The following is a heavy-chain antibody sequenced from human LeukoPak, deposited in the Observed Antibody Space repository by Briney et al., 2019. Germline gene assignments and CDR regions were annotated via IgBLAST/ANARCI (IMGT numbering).Heavy chain of an antibody. V-gene: IGHV1-18*01. CDR2: INTYNGNT. CDR3: ARGKFGEVTFDY. CDR1: GYTFTSYG. D-gene: IGHD3-10*01. J-gene: IGHJ4*02. Sequence: ASVKVSCKASGYTFTSYGISWVRQAPGQGLECMGWINTYNGNTNYAQNLQGRVTMTTDTSTSTAYMELTSLRSDDTAVYYCARGKFGEVTFDYWGQGALVTVSS.